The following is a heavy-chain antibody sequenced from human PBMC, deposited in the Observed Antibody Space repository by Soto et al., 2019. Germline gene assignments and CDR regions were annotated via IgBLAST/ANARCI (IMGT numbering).Heavy chain of an antibody. CDR2: ISGSDGKT. D-gene: IGHD3-3*01. V-gene: IGHV3-23*01. Sequence: XVSMRLSCASSGFSFGSYAVSWVRQAPGKGLEWVSTISGSDGKTFYADSVKGRFSISRDTSQNTLYLQMNSLRADDTAIYYCARWSYLDYWGQGTRVTVSS. J-gene: IGHJ4*02. CDR3: ARWSYLDY. CDR1: GFSFGSYA.